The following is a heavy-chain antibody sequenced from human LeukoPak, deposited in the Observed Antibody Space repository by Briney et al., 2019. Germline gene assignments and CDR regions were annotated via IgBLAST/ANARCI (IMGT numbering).Heavy chain of an antibody. CDR1: GFSFSDHS. CDR3: AKDPNNYGGNSDYFDY. Sequence: GGSLRLSCAASGFSFSDHSMHWVRQAPGKGLEWVAVIWYDGSDNYYADSVKGRFTVSRDNSNNTLYLQMNSLRGEDTGVYYCAKDPNNYGGNSDYFDYWGQGTLVTVSS. J-gene: IGHJ4*02. CDR2: IWYDGSDN. D-gene: IGHD4-23*01. V-gene: IGHV3-33*06.